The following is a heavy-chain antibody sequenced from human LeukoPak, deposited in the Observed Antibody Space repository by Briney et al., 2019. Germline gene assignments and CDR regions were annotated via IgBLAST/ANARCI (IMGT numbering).Heavy chain of an antibody. CDR3: AKDLISYYYGSGTMDV. D-gene: IGHD3-10*01. J-gene: IGHJ6*03. CDR2: ISSSGSTR. V-gene: IGHV3-48*03. Sequence: HPGGSLRLSCAGSGFTFSSYEMNWVRQAPGKGLEWVSYISSSGSTRYYADSVKGRFTVSRDNAKNSLYLQMNSLRAEDTAVYYCAKDLISYYYGSGTMDVWGKGTTVTISS. CDR1: GFTFSSYE.